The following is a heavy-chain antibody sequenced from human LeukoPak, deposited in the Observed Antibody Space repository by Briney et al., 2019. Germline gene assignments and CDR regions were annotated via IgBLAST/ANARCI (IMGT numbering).Heavy chain of an antibody. D-gene: IGHD3-22*01. CDR3: ARGHNYYDRVNSDAFDI. CDR1: GYTFTAYY. V-gene: IGHV1-2*02. J-gene: IGHJ3*02. CDR2: INPNSGGT. Sequence: ASVKVSCKASGYTFTAYYMHWVRQAPGQGLEWMGWINPNSGGTYFAQIFQGRVTMTRDTSISAIYMELSRLRSDDTAVYYCARGHNYYDRVNSDAFDIWGQGTLVTVSS.